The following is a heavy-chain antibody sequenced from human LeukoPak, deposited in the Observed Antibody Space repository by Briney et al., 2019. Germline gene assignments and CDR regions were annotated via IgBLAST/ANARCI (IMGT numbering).Heavy chain of an antibody. CDR3: ARDRLAARVDY. D-gene: IGHD6-6*01. CDR2: ISYDGSNK. Sequence: PGGSLRLSCAASGFTFSSYAMHWVRQAPGKGLEWVAVISYDGSNKYYADSVKGRFTISRDNSKNTLYLQMNSLRAEDTAVYYCARDRLAARVDYWGQGTLVTVSS. CDR1: GFTFSSYA. J-gene: IGHJ4*02. V-gene: IGHV3-30-3*01.